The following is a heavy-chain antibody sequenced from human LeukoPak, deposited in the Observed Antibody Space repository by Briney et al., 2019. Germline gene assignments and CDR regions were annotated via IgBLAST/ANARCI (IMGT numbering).Heavy chain of an antibody. D-gene: IGHD5-18*01. CDR3: ARQKTQLSNWFDP. V-gene: IGHV5-51*01. Sequence: GESLKISCQGSGYNFPIYWIGWVRQMPGQGLEWMGIIYPDDSNTIYGPSFQGQVTISADKSISTAYLQWSSLKASDTAMYYCARQKTQLSNWFDPWGQGTLVTVSS. CDR2: IYPDDSNT. J-gene: IGHJ5*02. CDR1: GYNFPIYW.